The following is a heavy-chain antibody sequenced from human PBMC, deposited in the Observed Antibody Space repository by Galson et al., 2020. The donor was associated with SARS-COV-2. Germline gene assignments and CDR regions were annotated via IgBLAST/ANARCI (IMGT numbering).Heavy chain of an antibody. CDR3: ARDTAMVSTILFDY. CDR2: ISSSSSYI. V-gene: IGHV3-21*01. J-gene: IGHJ4*02. Sequence: GESLKISCAASGFTFSSYSMNWVRQAPGKGLEWVSSISSSSSYIYYADSVQGRFTIHRDNAKNSLYLQMNSLRAEDTAVYYCARDTAMVSTILFDYWGQGTLVTVSS. D-gene: IGHD5-18*01. CDR1: GFTFSSYS.